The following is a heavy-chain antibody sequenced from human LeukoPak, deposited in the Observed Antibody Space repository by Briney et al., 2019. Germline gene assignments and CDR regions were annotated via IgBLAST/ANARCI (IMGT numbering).Heavy chain of an antibody. CDR2: IYYSGST. CDR3: ARDPDSTVDFDI. D-gene: IGHD2-15*01. J-gene: IGHJ3*02. V-gene: IGHV4-59*12. CDR1: GGSISSDC. Sequence: TSSETLSLTCTVSGGSISSDCWSWIRQPPGKGLEWIGYIYYSGSTKYNPSLKSRVTISVDTSKNQFSLKLSSVTAADTAVYYCARDPDSTVDFDIWGQGTMVTVSS.